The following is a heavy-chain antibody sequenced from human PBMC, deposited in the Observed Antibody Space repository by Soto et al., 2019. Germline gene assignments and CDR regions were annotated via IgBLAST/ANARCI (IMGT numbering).Heavy chain of an antibody. CDR1: GFTFSSYA. CDR3: ARVPSSSGRAHFDY. CDR2: ISYDGSNK. J-gene: IGHJ4*02. D-gene: IGHD2-15*01. V-gene: IGHV3-30-3*01. Sequence: QVQLVESGGGVVQPGRSLRLSCAASGFTFSSYAMHWVRQAPGKGLEWVAVISYDGSNKYYADSVKGRFTISRDNSKNTLYLPMNSLRAEDTAVYYCARVPSSSGRAHFDYWGQGTLVTVSS.